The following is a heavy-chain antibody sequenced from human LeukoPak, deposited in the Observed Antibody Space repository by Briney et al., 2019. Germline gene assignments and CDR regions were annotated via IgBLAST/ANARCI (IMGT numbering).Heavy chain of an antibody. J-gene: IGHJ1*01. Sequence: SESLSLSCSVSGGSISTYYWSWVRQPPGKGLEWIGCVSYSGTTKYSPSLKSRVTISGDKSKNQFSLKLTSVTAADTAVYYCARDHGDYGEYFQNWGQGTLVTVSS. V-gene: IGHV4-59*01. CDR2: VSYSGTT. CDR1: GGSISTYY. CDR3: ARDHGDYGEYFQN. D-gene: IGHD4-17*01.